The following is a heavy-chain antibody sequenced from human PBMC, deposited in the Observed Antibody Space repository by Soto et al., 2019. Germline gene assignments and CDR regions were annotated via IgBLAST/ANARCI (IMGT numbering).Heavy chain of an antibody. Sequence: GASVKVSWKASGYTFTSYDINWVRQATGQGLEWMGWMNPNSGNTGYAQKFQGRVTMTRNTSISTAYMELSNLRSEDTAVYYCARGYGSGSYHLYYFDYWGQGTLVTVSS. J-gene: IGHJ4*02. CDR3: ARGYGSGSYHLYYFDY. V-gene: IGHV1-8*01. CDR1: GYTFTSYD. CDR2: MNPNSGNT. D-gene: IGHD3-10*01.